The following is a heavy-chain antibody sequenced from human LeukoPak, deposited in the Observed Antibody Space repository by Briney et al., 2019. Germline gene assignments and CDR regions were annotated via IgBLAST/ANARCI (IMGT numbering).Heavy chain of an antibody. CDR2: IYYSGST. J-gene: IGHJ2*01. CDR1: GGSISSGGYH. V-gene: IGHV4-31*03. CDR3: ARDGAYCGGDCYPNWYFDL. D-gene: IGHD2-21*02. Sequence: PSETPSLTCTVSGGSISSGGYHWSWIRQHPGKGLEWIGYIYYSGSTYYNPSLKSRVTISVDTSKNQFSLKLSSVTAADTAVYYCARDGAYCGGDCYPNWYFDLWGRGTLVTVSS.